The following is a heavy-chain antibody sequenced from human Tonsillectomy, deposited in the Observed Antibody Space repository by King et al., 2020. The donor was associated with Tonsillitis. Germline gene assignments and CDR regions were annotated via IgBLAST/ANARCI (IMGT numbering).Heavy chain of an antibody. V-gene: IGHV3-23*04. CDR2: ISGSGGST. Sequence: VQLVESGGGLVQPGESLRLSCAASGFTFSSYAMSWVRQAPGKGLEWVADISGSGGSTNYADSVKGRFSISRDNSKNTLYMQMNSLRAEDTAVYYCAKDVYGTMIVVVITFDAFDIWGQGTMVTVSS. CDR1: GFTFSSYA. J-gene: IGHJ3*02. D-gene: IGHD3-22*01. CDR3: AKDVYGTMIVVVITFDAFDI.